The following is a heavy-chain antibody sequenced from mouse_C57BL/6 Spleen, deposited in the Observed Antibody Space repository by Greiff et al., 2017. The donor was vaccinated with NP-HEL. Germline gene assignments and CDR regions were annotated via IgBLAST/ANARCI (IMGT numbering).Heavy chain of an antibody. CDR3: ARGIYDGYFDY. CDR2: ISYDGSN. CDR1: GYSITSGYY. J-gene: IGHJ2*01. D-gene: IGHD2-3*01. V-gene: IGHV3-6*01. Sequence: EVKLMESGPGLVKPSQSLSLTCSVTGYSITSGYYWNWIRQFPGNKLEWMGYISYDGSNNYNPSLKNRISITRDTSKNQFFLKLNSVTTEDTATYYCARGIYDGYFDYWGQGTTLTVSS.